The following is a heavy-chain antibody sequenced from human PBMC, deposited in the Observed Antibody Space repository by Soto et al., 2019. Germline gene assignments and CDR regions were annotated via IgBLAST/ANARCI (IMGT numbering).Heavy chain of an antibody. Sequence: QAQLVESWGGVVQPGTSLRLSCAASGFTISTHGMHWVRQAPGKGLEWLANIWYDGSNKFYAESVKGRFSISKDNSKNTLYVQMSSLRAEDTAVYYCAAATTWNFHFPYWGQGTQVTVSS. CDR1: GFTISTHG. CDR3: AAATTWNFHFPY. V-gene: IGHV3-33*03. J-gene: IGHJ4*02. CDR2: IWYDGSNK. D-gene: IGHD1-7*01.